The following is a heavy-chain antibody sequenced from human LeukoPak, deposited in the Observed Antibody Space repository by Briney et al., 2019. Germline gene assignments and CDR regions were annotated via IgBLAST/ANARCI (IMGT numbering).Heavy chain of an antibody. J-gene: IGHJ4*02. CDR3: AKVSGYSLCFDY. Sequence: GGPLRLSCAASGFTFSSYAMSWVRQAPGEGLEWVSAISGSGGSTYYADSVKGRFTISRDNSKNTLYLQMNSLRAEDTAVYYCAKVSGYSLCFDYWGQGTLVTVSS. CDR1: GFTFSSYA. CDR2: ISGSGGST. V-gene: IGHV3-23*01. D-gene: IGHD3-22*01.